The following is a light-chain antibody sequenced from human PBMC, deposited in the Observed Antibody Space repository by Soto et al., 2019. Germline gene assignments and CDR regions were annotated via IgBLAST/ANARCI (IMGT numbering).Light chain of an antibody. CDR2: GAS. V-gene: IGKV3-15*01. J-gene: IGKJ2*01. Sequence: EIVMTQSPATLSVSPGERATLSCRASQSVSSNLAWYQQKPGQAPRLLIYGASTRATGIPARFSGSWSGTEITLSISSLQSEDFAVYYCQQYTNWSPYTFGQGTKLEIK. CDR1: QSVSSN. CDR3: QQYTNWSPYT.